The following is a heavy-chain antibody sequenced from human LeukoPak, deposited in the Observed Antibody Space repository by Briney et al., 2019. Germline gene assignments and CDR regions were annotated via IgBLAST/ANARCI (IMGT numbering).Heavy chain of an antibody. Sequence: QPGRSLRLSCAASGFTFSSYGMHWVRQAPGKGLEWVAVISYDGSNKYYADSVKGRFTISRDNSKNTLYLQMNSLRAEDTAVYYCARAGLGASADVWGQGTPVTVSS. J-gene: IGHJ4*02. V-gene: IGHV3-30*03. CDR3: ARAGLGASADV. D-gene: IGHD6-13*01. CDR2: ISYDGSNK. CDR1: GFTFSSYG.